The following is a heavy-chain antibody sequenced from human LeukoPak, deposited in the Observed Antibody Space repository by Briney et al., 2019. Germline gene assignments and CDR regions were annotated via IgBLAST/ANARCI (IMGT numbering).Heavy chain of an antibody. V-gene: IGHV1-24*01. Sequence: ASVKVSCKASGYTLTELSMHWVRQAPGKGLEWVGGFDPEDGETIYAQKFQGRVTMTEDTSTDTAYMELSSLRSEDTAVYYCVHYDILTGNFDYWGQGTLVTVSS. D-gene: IGHD3-9*01. CDR1: GYTLTELS. CDR2: FDPEDGET. J-gene: IGHJ4*02. CDR3: VHYDILTGNFDY.